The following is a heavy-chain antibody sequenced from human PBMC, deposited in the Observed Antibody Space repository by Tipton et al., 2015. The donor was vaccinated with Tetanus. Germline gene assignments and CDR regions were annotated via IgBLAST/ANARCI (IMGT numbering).Heavy chain of an antibody. CDR2: IYYSGST. CDR1: GGSISSGGYY. D-gene: IGHD6-19*01. CDR3: ASRALGGSSGWPDAEYFQH. V-gene: IGHV4-31*03. J-gene: IGHJ1*01. Sequence: TLSLTCTVSGGSISSGGYYWSWIRRHPGKGLEWIGYIYYSGSTYYNPSLKSRVTISVDTSKNQFSLKLSSVTAADTAVYYCASRALGGSSGWPDAEYFQHWGQGTLVTVSS.